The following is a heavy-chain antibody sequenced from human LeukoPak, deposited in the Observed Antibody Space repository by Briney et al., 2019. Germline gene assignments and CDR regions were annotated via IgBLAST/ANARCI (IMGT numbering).Heavy chain of an antibody. D-gene: IGHD6-13*01. V-gene: IGHV3-23*01. CDR2: ISGSGGST. J-gene: IGHJ4*02. CDR3: AKDGYSSTYYFDY. Sequence: PGGSLRLSCAASGFTFSSYAMSWVRQAPGKGQEWVSAISGSGGSTYYADYVKGRFTISRDNSKNTLYLQMNSLRAEDTAVYYCAKDGYSSTYYFDYWGQGTLVTVSS. CDR1: GFTFSSYA.